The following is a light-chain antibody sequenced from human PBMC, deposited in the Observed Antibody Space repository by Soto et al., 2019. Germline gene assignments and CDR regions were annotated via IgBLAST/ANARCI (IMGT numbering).Light chain of an antibody. CDR1: QSLLHSNGYNY. J-gene: IGKJ2*01. CDR2: LGS. V-gene: IGKV2-28*01. Sequence: DIVMTQSPLSLPVTPGEPASISCRSSQSLLHSNGYNYLDWYLQKPGQSPQLLIYLGSYRASGVPDRFSGSGSGTDFTLKISRVEAEDVGVYYCMQALQTPYTFGQGTKVDIK. CDR3: MQALQTPYT.